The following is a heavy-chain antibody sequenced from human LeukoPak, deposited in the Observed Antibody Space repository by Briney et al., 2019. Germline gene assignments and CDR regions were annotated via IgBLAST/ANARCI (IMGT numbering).Heavy chain of an antibody. CDR2: ISGRGGST. CDR3: AKALYGGNSEGTPVDY. J-gene: IGHJ4*02. Sequence: GGSLRLSCAASGFTFSSYAMSWVRPAPGKGTEWVSAISGRGGSTYYADSVKGRFTISRDNSKNTLYLQMNSLRAEDTALYYCAKALYGGNSEGTPVDYWGQGTLVTVSS. D-gene: IGHD4-23*01. CDR1: GFTFSSYA. V-gene: IGHV3-23*01.